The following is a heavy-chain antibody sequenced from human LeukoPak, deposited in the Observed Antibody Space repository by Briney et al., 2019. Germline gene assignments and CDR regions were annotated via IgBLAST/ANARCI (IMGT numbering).Heavy chain of an antibody. V-gene: IGHV4-59*01. CDR3: ARVSSGVYFDY. CDR1: GGSISSYY. CDR2: IYYSGST. J-gene: IGHJ4*02. Sequence: PSETLSLTCTVSGGSISSYYWSWIRQPPGKGLELIGYIYYSGSTNYNPSLKSRVTTSVDTSKNQFSLKLSSVTAADTAVYYCARVSSGVYFDYWGQGTLVTVSS. D-gene: IGHD2-15*01.